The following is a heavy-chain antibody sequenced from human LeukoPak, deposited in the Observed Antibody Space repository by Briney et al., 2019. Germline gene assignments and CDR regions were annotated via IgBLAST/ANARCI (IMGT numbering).Heavy chain of an antibody. D-gene: IGHD2-2*01. J-gene: IGHJ5*02. CDR1: GYTFTGYY. V-gene: IGHV1-2*02. Sequence: ASVTVSCKASGYTFTGYYMHWVRQAPGQGVEGMGWINPNSGRTNYAQKFQGRVTMTRDTSISTAYMELSRLRSDDTAVYYCARDRYEVPAATRGCWFDPWGQGTLVTVSS. CDR2: INPNSGRT. CDR3: ARDRYEVPAATRGCWFDP.